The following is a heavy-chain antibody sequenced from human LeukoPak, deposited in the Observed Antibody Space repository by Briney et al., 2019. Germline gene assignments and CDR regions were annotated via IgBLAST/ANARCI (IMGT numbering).Heavy chain of an antibody. CDR1: GFTFDDYG. Sequence: GGSLRLSCAASGFTFDDYGMTWVRQAPGKGLEWVSDINWNGGSTGYADSVKGRFTVSRDDAKNSLYLQMNSLRAEDTALYYCAREKYDSSRYYTDNYYFDYWGQGTLVTVSS. D-gene: IGHD3-22*01. J-gene: IGHJ4*02. CDR3: AREKYDSSRYYTDNYYFDY. V-gene: IGHV3-20*04. CDR2: INWNGGST.